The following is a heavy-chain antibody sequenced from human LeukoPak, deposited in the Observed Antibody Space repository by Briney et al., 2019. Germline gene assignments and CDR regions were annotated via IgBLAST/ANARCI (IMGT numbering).Heavy chain of an antibody. CDR2: ISAYNGNT. J-gene: IGHJ3*02. CDR3: ARVGGVATINRAFDI. D-gene: IGHD5-12*01. CDR1: GYTFTTYG. Sequence: ASVKVSCKASGYTFTTYGITWVRQAPGQGLEWMGWISAYNGNTNYAQKLQGRVTMTTDTSTSTAYMELRSLRSDDTAVYYCARVGGVATINRAFDIWGQGTMVTVSS. V-gene: IGHV1-18*01.